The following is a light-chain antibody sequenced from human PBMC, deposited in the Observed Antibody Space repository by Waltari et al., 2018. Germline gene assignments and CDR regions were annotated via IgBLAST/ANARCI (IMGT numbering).Light chain of an antibody. CDR3: QQSYTTPLT. V-gene: IGKV1-39*01. Sequence: DIQMTQSPSSLSASVGDRVTISCRASQSISFSLNWYQQKLGQAPRLLIYGASSLQFGVPPKFSGSGSWTDFTLTISGLQPDEIATYYCQQSYTTPLTFGGGTKVEIK. CDR2: GAS. CDR1: QSISFS. J-gene: IGKJ4*01.